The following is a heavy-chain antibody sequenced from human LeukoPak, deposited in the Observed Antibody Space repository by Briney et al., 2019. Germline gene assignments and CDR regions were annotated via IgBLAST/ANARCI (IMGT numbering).Heavy chain of an antibody. Sequence: GESLKISCKGSGSSFTSYWIGWVRQMPGKGLEWMGIIYPGDSDTRYSPSFQGQVTISADKSISTAYLQWSGLKSSDTAMYYCAIPAYYYDSSGYYLGYWGQGTLVTVSS. CDR1: GSSFTSYW. CDR3: AIPAYYYDSSGYYLGY. D-gene: IGHD3-22*01. V-gene: IGHV5-51*01. J-gene: IGHJ4*02. CDR2: IYPGDSDT.